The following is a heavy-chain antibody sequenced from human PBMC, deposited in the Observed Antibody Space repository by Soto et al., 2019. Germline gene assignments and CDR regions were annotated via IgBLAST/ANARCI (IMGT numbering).Heavy chain of an antibody. CDR3: AREAAGTFDY. CDR2: IYTGGSP. CDR1: GFTVSSHY. V-gene: IGHV3-53*01. J-gene: IGHJ4*02. Sequence: EVHLVESGGGLIQPGGSLRLSCAASGFTVSSHYMSWVRQAPGKGLEWVSVIYTGGSPYYADSVKGRFTISRDNSKNTLYLQMNRLRAEDTAVYYCAREAAGTFDYWGQGILVTVSS. D-gene: IGHD6-13*01.